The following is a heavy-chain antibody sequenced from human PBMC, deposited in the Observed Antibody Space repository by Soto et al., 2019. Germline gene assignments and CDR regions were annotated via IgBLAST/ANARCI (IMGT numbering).Heavy chain of an antibody. J-gene: IGHJ4*02. V-gene: IGHV4-30-2*01. Sequence: KTSETVSLTXAVSGGSISSGGYSWSWIRQPPGKGLEWIGYIYHSGSTYYNPSLKSRVTISVDRSKNQFSLKLSSVTAAHTAVYYCARARDEYRDYWGQGTLVNVSS. CDR3: ARARDEYRDY. CDR2: IYHSGST. D-gene: IGHD6-6*01. CDR1: GGSISSGGYS.